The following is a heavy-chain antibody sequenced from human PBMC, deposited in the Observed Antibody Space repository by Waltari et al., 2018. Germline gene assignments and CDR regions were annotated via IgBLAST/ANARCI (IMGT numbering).Heavy chain of an antibody. J-gene: IGHJ3*02. Sequence: QLQLQESGPGLVKPSETLSLTCTVSGGSISSSSYYWGWIRQPPGKGLEWIGSIYYSGSTYYNPSLKGRVTISVDTSKNQFSLKLSSVTAADTAVYYCARHRDTAMGAFDIWGQGRMVTVSS. V-gene: IGHV4-39*01. D-gene: IGHD5-18*01. CDR2: IYYSGST. CDR3: ARHRDTAMGAFDI. CDR1: GGSISSSSYY.